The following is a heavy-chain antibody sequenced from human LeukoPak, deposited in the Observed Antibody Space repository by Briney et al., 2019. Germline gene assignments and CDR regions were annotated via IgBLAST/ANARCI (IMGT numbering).Heavy chain of an antibody. CDR3: ARAVIPRLVRGVNHWFDP. V-gene: IGHV4-59*01. CDR1: GGSISSYY. J-gene: IGHJ5*02. D-gene: IGHD3-10*01. Sequence: PSETLSLTCTVSGGSISSYYWSWIRQPPGKGLVWIGYIYYKSRVTISVDTSKNQFSLKLSSVTAADTAVYYCARAVIPRLVRGVNHWFDPWGQGTLVTVSS. CDR2: IYY.